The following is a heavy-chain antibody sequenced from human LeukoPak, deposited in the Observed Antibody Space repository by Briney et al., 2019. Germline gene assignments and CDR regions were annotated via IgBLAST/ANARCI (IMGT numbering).Heavy chain of an antibody. CDR3: ARSGCGYSYGYDY. J-gene: IGHJ4*02. CDR2: IYYSGST. CDR1: GGSISSYY. V-gene: IGHV4-59*01. Sequence: SETLSLTCTVSGGSISSYYWSWIRQPPGKGLEWIGYIYYSGSTNYNPSLKSRVTISVDTSKNQFSLKLSSVTAADTAVYYCARSGCGYSYGYDYWGQGTLVTVSS. D-gene: IGHD5-18*01.